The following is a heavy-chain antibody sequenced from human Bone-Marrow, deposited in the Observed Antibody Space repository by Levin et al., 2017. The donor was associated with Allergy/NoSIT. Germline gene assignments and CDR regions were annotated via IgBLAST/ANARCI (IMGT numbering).Heavy chain of an antibody. CDR1: GFTFGDYA. J-gene: IGHJ6*02. CDR3: ARAGCRTTRCYVNV. Sequence: GGSLRLSCAASGFTFGDYALNWVRQAPGKGLEWVSGISWNNDNIEYADSVKGRFTISRDNAKNSVYLQMNSLRAEDTALYYCARAGCRTTRCYVNVWGRGTTVTVSS. D-gene: IGHD1-7*01. CDR2: ISWNNDNI. V-gene: IGHV3-9*01.